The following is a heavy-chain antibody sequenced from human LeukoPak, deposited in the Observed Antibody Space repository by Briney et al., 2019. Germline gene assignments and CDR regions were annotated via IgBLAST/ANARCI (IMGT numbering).Heavy chain of an antibody. CDR2: ISSKGELT. J-gene: IGHJ4*02. CDR1: GFTFSIYA. Sequence: GGSLRLSCAASGFTFSIYAMSWVRQAPGKGLEWVSSISSKGELTFYADSVKGRFTISRDNSESTLYLQMNILRAEDTAIYYCTRDRPNYYGSDGHYYRRNGNYWGQGTLVTVSS. V-gene: IGHV3-23*01. CDR3: TRDRPNYYGSDGHYYRRNGNY. D-gene: IGHD3-22*01.